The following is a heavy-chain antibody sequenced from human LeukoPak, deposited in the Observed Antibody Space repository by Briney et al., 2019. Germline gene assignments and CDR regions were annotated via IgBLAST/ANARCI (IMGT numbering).Heavy chain of an antibody. CDR1: GGSFSGYY. J-gene: IGHJ4*02. V-gene: IGHV4-34*01. Sequence: SETLSLTCAVYGGSFSGYYWSWIRQPPGKGLEWIGEINHSGSTNYNPSLKSRVTISVDTSKNQFSLKLSSVTAADTAVYYCARRPKGYSSGWLYYFDYWGQGTLVTVSS. CDR2: INHSGST. CDR3: ARRPKGYSSGWLYYFDY. D-gene: IGHD6-19*01.